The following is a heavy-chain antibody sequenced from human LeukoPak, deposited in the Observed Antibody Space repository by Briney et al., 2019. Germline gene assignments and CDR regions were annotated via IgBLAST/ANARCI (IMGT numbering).Heavy chain of an antibody. D-gene: IGHD6-13*01. CDR3: ARARWSPYYFDN. CDR1: GGSITSYY. CDR2: IFYTGTT. J-gene: IGHJ4*02. V-gene: IGHV4-59*01. Sequence: SETLSLTCAVSGGSITSYYWSWIRQSPGKGLEWIGPIFYTGTTNYNPSLKSRVTISVDTSKNQFSLKLRSVATEDTAAYFCARARWSPYYFDNWGQGTLVTVSS.